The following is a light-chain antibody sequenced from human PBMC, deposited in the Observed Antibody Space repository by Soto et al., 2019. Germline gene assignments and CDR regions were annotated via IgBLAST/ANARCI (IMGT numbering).Light chain of an antibody. J-gene: IGKJ1*01. CDR2: DAS. Sequence: DIQMTQSPSTLSASVGDRVTITCRASQSINSWLAWYQQKPGKAPKLLIYDASSLESGVPSRFSGSGSGTEFTLTISSLQPDDFATYYCQQYNSYSKTFDQGTKVEIK. V-gene: IGKV1-5*01. CDR3: QQYNSYSKT. CDR1: QSINSW.